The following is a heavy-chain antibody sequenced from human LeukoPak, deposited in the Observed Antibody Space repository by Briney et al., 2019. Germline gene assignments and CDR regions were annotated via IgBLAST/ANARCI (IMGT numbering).Heavy chain of an antibody. CDR1: GFTFSSFW. CDR2: IKQDGSEK. D-gene: IGHD2-2*01. V-gene: IGHV3-7*05. Sequence: GGSLRLSCAASGFTFSSFWMTWVRQAPGKGLEWVANIKQDGSEKYYVDSVKGRFTISRDNAKNSLYLQMNSLRAEDTAVYYCARRGDTSSMSAFDIWGQGPMVTVSS. J-gene: IGHJ3*02. CDR3: ARRGDTSSMSAFDI.